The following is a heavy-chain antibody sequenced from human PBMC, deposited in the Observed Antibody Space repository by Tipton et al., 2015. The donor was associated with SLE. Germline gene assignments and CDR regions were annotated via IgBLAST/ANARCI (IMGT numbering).Heavy chain of an antibody. J-gene: IGHJ2*01. CDR2: INHSGST. D-gene: IGHD4-17*01. Sequence: TLSLTCTVSGGSISTYYWSWIRQPPGKGLEWIGEINHSGSTNYNPSLKSRVTISVDTSKNQFSLKLSSVTAADTAVYYCARGGMDYGDYRHWYFDLWGRGTLVTVSS. CDR3: ARGGMDYGDYRHWYFDL. V-gene: IGHV4-59*01. CDR1: GGSISTYY.